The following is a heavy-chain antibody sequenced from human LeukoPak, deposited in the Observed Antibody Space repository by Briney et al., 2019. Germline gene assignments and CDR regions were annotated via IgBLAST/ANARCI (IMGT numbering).Heavy chain of an antibody. D-gene: IGHD3-22*01. CDR3: ASAGHDGIGYKVC. Sequence: SETLSLTCTVSGGSISSGGYYWSWIRPHPGKGVEWIGYIYYSGNTYYNPSLKSRVTISVDTSKNQFSLKLSSVTAADTAVYYCASAGHDGIGYKVCWGQGTLVTVSS. V-gene: IGHV4-31*03. J-gene: IGHJ4*02. CDR1: GGSISSGGYY. CDR2: IYYSGNT.